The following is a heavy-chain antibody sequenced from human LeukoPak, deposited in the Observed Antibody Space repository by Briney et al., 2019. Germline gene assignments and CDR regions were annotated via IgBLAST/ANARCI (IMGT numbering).Heavy chain of an antibody. Sequence: PGGSLRLSCAVSGLTISKSWMSWVRQAPGKGLEWVANIDPDGSDIYYVDSVKGRFTVSRDNAKSSLYLQMNSLRVEDTGTYYCIGGSSSYWGQGTLVTV. J-gene: IGHJ4*02. CDR3: IGGSSSY. D-gene: IGHD3-16*01. V-gene: IGHV3-7*02. CDR2: IDPDGSDI. CDR1: GLTISKSW.